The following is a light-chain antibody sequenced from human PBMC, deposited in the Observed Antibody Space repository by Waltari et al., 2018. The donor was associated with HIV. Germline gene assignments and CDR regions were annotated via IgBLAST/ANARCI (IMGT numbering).Light chain of an antibody. CDR1: NADVGNYDY. V-gene: IGLV2-14*03. CDR2: DVD. Sequence: QSALTQPASVSGSPGQPIAVSCTGTNADVGNYDYVSWYQHHPVEVPKLIIVDVDKRPSGISSRFSGSKSGTTASLTISGLQADDEADYYCSSRTTRDTFVFGTGTRVTVL. CDR3: SSRTTRDTFV. J-gene: IGLJ1*01.